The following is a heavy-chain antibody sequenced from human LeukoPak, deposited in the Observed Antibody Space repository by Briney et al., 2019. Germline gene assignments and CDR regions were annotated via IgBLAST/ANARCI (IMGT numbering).Heavy chain of an antibody. CDR3: AGEYDSSGYGLDY. CDR2: IYYSGST. Sequence: SETLSLTCTVSGGSTSSYYWSWIRQPPGKGLEWIGYIYYSGSTNYNPSLKSRVTISVDTSKNQFSLKLSSVTAADTAVYYCAGEYDSSGYGLDYWGQGTLVTVSS. J-gene: IGHJ4*02. V-gene: IGHV4-59*01. CDR1: GGSTSSYY. D-gene: IGHD3-22*01.